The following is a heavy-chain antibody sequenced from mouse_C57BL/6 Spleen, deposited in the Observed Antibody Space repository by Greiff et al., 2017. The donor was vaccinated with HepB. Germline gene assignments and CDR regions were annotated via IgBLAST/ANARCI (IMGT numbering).Heavy chain of an antibody. CDR1: GYTFTSYW. J-gene: IGHJ3*01. CDR2: IDPSDSYT. D-gene: IGHD1-1*01. Sequence: VKLQQPGAELVMPGASVKLSCKASGYTFTSYWMHWVKQRPGQGLEWIGEIDPSDSYTNYNQKFKGKSTLTVDKSSSTAYMQLSSLTSEDSAVYYCARSHYYGSSQAWFAYWGQGTLVTVSA. V-gene: IGHV1-69*01. CDR3: ARSHYYGSSQAWFAY.